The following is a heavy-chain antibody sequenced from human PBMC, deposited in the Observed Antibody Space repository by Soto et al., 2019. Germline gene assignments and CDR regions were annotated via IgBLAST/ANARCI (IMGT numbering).Heavy chain of an antibody. Sequence: QVQLVQSGAEVKKPGASVKVSCKASGYTFTGYYMHWVRQAPGQGLEWMGWINPNSGGTNYAQTFQGWVTMTRATSISAAFMELIMLRSDDPAVYCCARGGSGGDWFDLWCQGTLFTVSS. CDR3: ARGGSGGDWFDL. CDR2: INPNSGGT. V-gene: IGHV1-2*04. J-gene: IGHJ5*02. D-gene: IGHD6-19*01. CDR1: GYTFTGYY.